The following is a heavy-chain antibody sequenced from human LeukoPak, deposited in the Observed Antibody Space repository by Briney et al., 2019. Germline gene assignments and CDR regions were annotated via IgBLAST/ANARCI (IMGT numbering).Heavy chain of an antibody. CDR3: ARHPSSTYFDY. V-gene: IGHV4-38-2*01. CDR1: GYSISSGHY. CDR2: IYHSGNT. Sequence: SETLSLTCAVSGYSISSGHYWGWMRQPPGKGLEWIGSIYHSGNTYYNPSLKSRVTISVDTSKNQFSLKLSSVTAADTAVYYCARHPSSTYFDYWGQGALVTVSS. J-gene: IGHJ4*02.